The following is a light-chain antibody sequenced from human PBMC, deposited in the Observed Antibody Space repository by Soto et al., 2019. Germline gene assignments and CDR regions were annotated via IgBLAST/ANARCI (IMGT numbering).Light chain of an antibody. CDR1: QSVKNNY. CDR3: QQYATSPRT. CDR2: AAS. Sequence: ETVLTQSPGTLSLSPGERATLSCRASQSVKNNYLRWYQQKPGQAPRLLIYAASGRATGIPDRFSGSGSGTDFTLTISRLEPEDCAVYSCQQYATSPRTFGQGTKVEIK. V-gene: IGKV3-20*01. J-gene: IGKJ1*01.